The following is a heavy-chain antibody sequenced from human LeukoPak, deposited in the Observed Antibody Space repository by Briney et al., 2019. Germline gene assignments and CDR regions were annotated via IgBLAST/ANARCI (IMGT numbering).Heavy chain of an antibody. V-gene: IGHV4-34*01. CDR1: GGSFSGYY. J-gene: IGHJ4*02. CDR2: INHSGST. Sequence: SETLSLTCAVYGGSFSGYYWSWIRQPPGKGLEWIGEINHSGSTNYNPSLKSRVTISVDTSKNQFPLKLSSVTAADTAVYYCVSDSGYDLFNYWGQGTLVTVSS. D-gene: IGHD5-12*01. CDR3: VSDSGYDLFNY.